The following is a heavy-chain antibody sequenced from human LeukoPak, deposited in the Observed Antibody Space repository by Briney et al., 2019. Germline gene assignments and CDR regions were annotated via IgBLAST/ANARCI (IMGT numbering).Heavy chain of an antibody. CDR3: ARWASSGYRRDDAFDI. J-gene: IGHJ3*02. Sequence: GASVKVSCKASGGTFSSYAISWVRQAPGQGLEWMGRIIPILGIANYAQKFQGRVTITADKSTSTAYMELSSLRSEDTAVYYCARWASSGYRRDDAFDIWGQGTMVTVSS. V-gene: IGHV1-69*04. CDR2: IIPILGIA. CDR1: GGTFSSYA. D-gene: IGHD3-22*01.